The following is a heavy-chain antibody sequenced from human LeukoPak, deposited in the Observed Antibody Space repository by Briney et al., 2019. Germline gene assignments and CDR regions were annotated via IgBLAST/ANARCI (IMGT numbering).Heavy chain of an antibody. Sequence: GGSLRLSCAASGFTFSSYWMNWVRQAPGKGLEWVANIKQDGSEINYVDSVKGRFTISRGNAKTSLFLQMNSLRVEDTAVYYCARADYGGNLFFDYWGQGTLVTVSS. D-gene: IGHD4-23*01. V-gene: IGHV3-7*04. CDR3: ARADYGGNLFFDY. CDR2: IKQDGSEI. CDR1: GFTFSSYW. J-gene: IGHJ4*02.